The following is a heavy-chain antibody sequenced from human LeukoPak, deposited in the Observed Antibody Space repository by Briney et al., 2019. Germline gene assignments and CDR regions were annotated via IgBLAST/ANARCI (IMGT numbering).Heavy chain of an antibody. V-gene: IGHV3-23*01. CDR3: AKTRQWLADY. Sequence: GGSLRLSCAASGFTFSSYGMSWVRQAPGKGLEWVSAISGSGGSTYYADSMKGRFTISRDNSKNTLYLQMNSLGAEDTAVYYCAKTRQWLADYWGQGTLVTVSS. J-gene: IGHJ4*02. CDR1: GFTFSSYG. CDR2: ISGSGGST. D-gene: IGHD6-19*01.